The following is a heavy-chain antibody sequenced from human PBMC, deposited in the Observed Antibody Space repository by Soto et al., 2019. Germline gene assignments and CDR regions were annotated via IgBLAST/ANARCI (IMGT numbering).Heavy chain of an antibody. CDR3: TRDWNYKVDS. J-gene: IGHJ4*02. V-gene: IGHV3-74*01. CDR2: INSDGSST. CDR1: GFTFSNYI. Sequence: EVQLVESGGGLVQPGGSLRLSCAVSGFTFSNYIMHWVRQAPGKGLVWVSRINSDGSSTRYEDSVKGRFTISRDNAENTLYLQMNNLRAEDTAVYYCTRDWNYKVDSWGQGTLVTVSS. D-gene: IGHD1-7*01.